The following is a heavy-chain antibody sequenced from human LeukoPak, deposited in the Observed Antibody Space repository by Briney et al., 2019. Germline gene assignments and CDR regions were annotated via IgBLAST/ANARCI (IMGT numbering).Heavy chain of an antibody. Sequence: ASVKVSCKASGYTFTGYYMHWVRQAPGQGLEWMGWINPNSGGTNYAQKFQGRATMTRDTSISTAYMELSRLRSDDTAVHYCARVRRDQVVHYYFDYWGQGTLVTVSP. CDR1: GYTFTGYY. CDR3: ARVRRDQVVHYYFDY. D-gene: IGHD2-15*01. J-gene: IGHJ4*02. CDR2: INPNSGGT. V-gene: IGHV1-2*02.